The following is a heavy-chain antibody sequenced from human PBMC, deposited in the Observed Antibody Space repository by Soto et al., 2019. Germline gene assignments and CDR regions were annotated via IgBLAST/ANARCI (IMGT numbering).Heavy chain of an antibody. Sequence: PSETLSLTCAVSGGSISSSNWWSWVRQPPGKGLEWIGEIYHSGSTNYNPSLKSRVTISVGKSKNQFSLKLSSVTAADTAVYYCARDSSTVTNKFDYWGQGTLVTVSS. V-gene: IGHV4-4*02. J-gene: IGHJ4*02. D-gene: IGHD4-4*01. CDR3: ARDSSTVTNKFDY. CDR1: GGSISSSNW. CDR2: IYHSGST.